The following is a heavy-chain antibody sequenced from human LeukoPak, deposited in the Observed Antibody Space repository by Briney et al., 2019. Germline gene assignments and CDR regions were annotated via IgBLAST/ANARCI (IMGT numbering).Heavy chain of an antibody. CDR1: GFTFSTYS. D-gene: IGHD3-10*01. CDR3: AAGDQDAFDI. V-gene: IGHV3-21*01. Sequence: PGGSLRLSCVDSGFTFSTYSMNWVRQAPGKGLEWVSSISSSSSYIYYADSVKGRFTISRDNAKNSLYLQMNSLRAEDTAVYYCAAGDQDAFDIWGQGTMVTVSS. J-gene: IGHJ3*02. CDR2: ISSSSSYI.